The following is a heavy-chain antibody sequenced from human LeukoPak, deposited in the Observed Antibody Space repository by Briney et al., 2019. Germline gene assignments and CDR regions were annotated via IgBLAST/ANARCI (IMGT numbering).Heavy chain of an antibody. Sequence: ASETLSLTCTVSGGSISSYYWSWIRQPAGKGLEWIGSIYHSGSTYYNPSLKSRVTISVDKSKNQFSLKLSSVTAADTAVYYCARAEDYYGSGSFDYWGQGTLVTVSS. CDR1: GGSISSYY. CDR3: ARAEDYYGSGSFDY. V-gene: IGHV4-4*07. D-gene: IGHD3-10*01. J-gene: IGHJ4*02. CDR2: IYHSGST.